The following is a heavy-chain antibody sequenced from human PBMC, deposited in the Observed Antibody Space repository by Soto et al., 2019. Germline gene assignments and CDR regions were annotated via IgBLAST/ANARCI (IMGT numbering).Heavy chain of an antibody. D-gene: IGHD1-20*01. J-gene: IGHJ4*02. CDR2: FDPEDGET. CDR1: GYTLTELS. Sequence: ASVKVSCKVSGYTLTELSMHWVRQAPGKGLEWMGGFDPEDGETIYAQKFQGRVTMTEDTSTDTAYMELSSLRSEDTAVYYCATSFHYHWYNWNERGNYWGQGTLVTVSS. V-gene: IGHV1-24*01. CDR3: ATSFHYHWYNWNERGNY.